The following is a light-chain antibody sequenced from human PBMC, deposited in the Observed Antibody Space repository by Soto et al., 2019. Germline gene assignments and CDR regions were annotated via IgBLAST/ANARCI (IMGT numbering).Light chain of an antibody. CDR3: CSYAGSYIYV. V-gene: IGLV2-11*01. J-gene: IGLJ1*01. CDR2: DVS. CDR1: SRDVGGYHY. Sequence: QSVLTQPRSVSGSPGQSVTISCTGTSRDVGGYHYVSWYQQHPGKAPKVLIYDVSKRPSGVPDRFSGSKSGNTASLTISGLQADDEADYYCCSYAGSYIYVFGTGTKVTVL.